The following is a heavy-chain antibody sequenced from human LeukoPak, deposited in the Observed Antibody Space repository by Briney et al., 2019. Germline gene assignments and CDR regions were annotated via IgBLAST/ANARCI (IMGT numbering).Heavy chain of an antibody. CDR2: LSTYNGNT. Sequence: GASVKVSCKASGYTFTNYGLSWARQAPGQGLEWMGWLSTYNGNTNYAQKFQGRVTMTTDTSTSTGYMEMRSLRSDDTAVYYCARGGVSNSWYRTPDYWGQGTLVTVSS. CDR3: ARGGVSNSWYRTPDY. CDR1: GYTFTNYG. J-gene: IGHJ4*02. D-gene: IGHD6-13*01. V-gene: IGHV1-18*01.